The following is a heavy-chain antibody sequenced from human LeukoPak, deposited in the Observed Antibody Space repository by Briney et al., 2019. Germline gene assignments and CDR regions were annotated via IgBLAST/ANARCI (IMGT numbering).Heavy chain of an antibody. CDR1: GFTFSTYC. CDR2: IKEDGSEK. Sequence: GSLRLSCAASGFTFSTYCMKWVRQAPGKGLEWVANIKEDGSEKWYLDSVKGRFTISRDNAKNSLYLQMNSLRAEDTAVYYCASYGLGGYSYGDAFDIWGQGTMVTVSS. V-gene: IGHV3-7*03. CDR3: ASYGLGGYSYGDAFDI. J-gene: IGHJ3*02. D-gene: IGHD5-18*01.